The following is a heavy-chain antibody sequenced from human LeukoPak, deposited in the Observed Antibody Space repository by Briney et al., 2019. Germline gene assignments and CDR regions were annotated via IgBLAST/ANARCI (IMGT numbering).Heavy chain of an antibody. CDR3: ASSGSYHKVSDY. D-gene: IGHD1-26*01. V-gene: IGHV1-46*01. CDR2: INPSGGST. Sequence: ASVKVSCKASGYTFTSYYMHWVRQAPGQGLEWMGIINPSGGSTTYAQKFQGRVTMTRDTSTSTVYMELSSLRSEDTAVYYCASSGSYHKVSDYWGQGTLVTVSS. J-gene: IGHJ4*02. CDR1: GYTFTSYY.